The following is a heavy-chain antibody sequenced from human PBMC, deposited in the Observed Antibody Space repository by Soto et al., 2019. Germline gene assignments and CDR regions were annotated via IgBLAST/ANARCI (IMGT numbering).Heavy chain of an antibody. CDR1: GYSFTSYW. J-gene: IGHJ6*02. CDR2: IYPGDSDT. V-gene: IGHV5-51*01. Sequence: GESLKISCKGSGYSFTSYWIGWVRQMPGKGLEWMGIIYPGDSDTRYSPSFEGQVTLSADKSISTAYLQWSSLKASDTAMYYCARRMGPDDIFNYYYYGMDVWGQGTTVTVSS. CDR3: ARRMGPDDIFNYYYYGMDV. D-gene: IGHD3-9*01.